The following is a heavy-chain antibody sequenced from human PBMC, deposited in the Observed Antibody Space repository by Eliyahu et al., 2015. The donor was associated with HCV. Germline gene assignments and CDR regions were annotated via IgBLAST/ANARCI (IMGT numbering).Heavy chain of an antibody. J-gene: IGHJ4*02. D-gene: IGHD4-17*01. CDR3: AHSFYGDPYFDY. V-gene: IGHV2-5*01. CDR1: GFSLSTSEVG. CDR2: IYLNDDK. Sequence: QITLKESGPTLVKPTXTLTLTCTFSGFSLSTSEVGVGWXRQPPGKALEWLALIYLNDDKXYSPSLKSRLTITKDTSKNLVVLTMTNMDPVDTATYYCAHSFYGDPYFDYWGQGTLVTVSS.